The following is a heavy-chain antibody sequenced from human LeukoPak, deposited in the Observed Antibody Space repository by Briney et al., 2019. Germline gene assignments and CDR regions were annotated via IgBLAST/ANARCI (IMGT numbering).Heavy chain of an antibody. V-gene: IGHV4-61*01. D-gene: IGHD3-22*01. CDR3: AGLHYYDSSGYYSLDAFDI. Sequence: PSETLSLTCTVSGGSISSSSYYWSWIRQPPGRGLEWIGYIYCSGSTNYNPSLKSRVTISVDTSKNQFSLKLSSVTAADTAVYYCAGLHYYDSSGYYSLDAFDIWGQGTMVTVSS. CDR2: IYCSGST. CDR1: GGSISSSSYY. J-gene: IGHJ3*02.